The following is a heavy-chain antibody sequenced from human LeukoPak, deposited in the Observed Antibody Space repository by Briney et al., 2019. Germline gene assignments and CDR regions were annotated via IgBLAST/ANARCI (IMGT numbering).Heavy chain of an antibody. CDR2: FYHSGGT. J-gene: IGHJ4*02. CDR1: GVSISSYY. V-gene: IGHV4-59*01. D-gene: IGHD3-22*01. CDR3: ARLSGYYGYVNF. Sequence: SETLSLTCNVSGVSISSYYWSWIRQPPGKGLEWIGYFYHSGGTNYNPSFGSRLTISINTSKRQVSLTLRSVTPADSAVYYRARLSGYYGYVNFWGQGTLVTVSS.